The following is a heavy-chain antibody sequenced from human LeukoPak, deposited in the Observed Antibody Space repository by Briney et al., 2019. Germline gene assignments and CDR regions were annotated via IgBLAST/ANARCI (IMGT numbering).Heavy chain of an antibody. CDR1: GFTFSPYW. V-gene: IGHV3-74*01. Sequence: GGSLRLSCAASGFTFSPYWMHWVRQAPGKGLVWVSRINSDGGSTNYADSVRGRFTISRDNAKNTLYLQMNSLRGEDSAVYYCARDRGGAGFDYWGQGTLVTVSS. D-gene: IGHD3-16*01. CDR3: ARDRGGAGFDY. CDR2: INSDGGST. J-gene: IGHJ4*02.